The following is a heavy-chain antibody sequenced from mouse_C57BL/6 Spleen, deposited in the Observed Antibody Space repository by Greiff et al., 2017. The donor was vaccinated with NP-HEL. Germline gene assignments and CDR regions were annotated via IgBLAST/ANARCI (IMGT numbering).Heavy chain of an antibody. J-gene: IGHJ4*01. CDR2: IHPNSGST. Sequence: QVQLQQPGAELVKPGASVKLSCKASGYTFTSYWMHWVKQRPGQGLAWIGMIHPNSGSTNYNEKFKSKATLTVDKSSSTAYMQLSSLTSEDSAVYYCARVTTVVADPMDYWGQGTSVTVSS. V-gene: IGHV1-64*01. CDR3: ARVTTVVADPMDY. D-gene: IGHD1-1*01. CDR1: GYTFTSYW.